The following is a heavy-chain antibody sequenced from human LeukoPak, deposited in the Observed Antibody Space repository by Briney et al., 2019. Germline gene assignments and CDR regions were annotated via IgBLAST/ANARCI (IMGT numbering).Heavy chain of an antibody. J-gene: IGHJ4*02. D-gene: IGHD3-22*01. V-gene: IGHV1-69*05. CDR1: GGSFLVYG. CDR3: AAEAVHDSGGYYPTLDY. Sequence: AVTVSFKGSGGSFLVYGFTGVGQARGQGGEGVGGISPVFATASYAQQFKRTVTLTTHQSTTTAYMEVSSLRHEDTAIYYCAAEAVHDSGGYYPTLDYWGQGTLVTVSS. CDR2: ISPVFATA.